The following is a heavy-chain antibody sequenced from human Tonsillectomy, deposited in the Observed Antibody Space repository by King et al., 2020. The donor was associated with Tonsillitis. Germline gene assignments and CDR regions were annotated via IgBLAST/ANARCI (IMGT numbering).Heavy chain of an antibody. CDR2: IYYSGKT. CDR1: GGSISDTSYH. CDR3: ARDPGYSRGFDP. J-gene: IGHJ5*02. V-gene: IGHV4-39*02. D-gene: IGHD3-22*01. Sequence: LQLQESGPGLVKPSETLSLTCIVSGGSISDTSYHWGWLRQPPGKGLEWIGSIYYSGKTYCNSSLKSRVTILVDTSKNQFSLKLSSVTAADTAVYYCARDPGYSRGFDPWGQGTLVTVSS.